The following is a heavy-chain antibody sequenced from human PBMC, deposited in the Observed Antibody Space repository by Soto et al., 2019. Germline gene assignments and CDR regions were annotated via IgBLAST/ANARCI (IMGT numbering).Heavy chain of an antibody. D-gene: IGHD3-22*01. Sequence: PGESLKISCRTSGYRFTSYWIAWVRQMPGKGLEWMGIIFPSDCDTRYSPSFQGQVTISADRSTSTVFLQWASLKASDTAVYFCARKDKSGYFNLFDPWGQGTLVTVSS. CDR2: IFPSDCDT. J-gene: IGHJ5*02. CDR1: GYRFTSYW. V-gene: IGHV5-51*01. CDR3: ARKDKSGYFNLFDP.